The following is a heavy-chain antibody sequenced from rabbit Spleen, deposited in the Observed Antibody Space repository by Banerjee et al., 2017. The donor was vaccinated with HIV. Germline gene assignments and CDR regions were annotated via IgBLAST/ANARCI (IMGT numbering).Heavy chain of an antibody. D-gene: IGHD1-1*01. CDR3: VRGASRSGYYSL. CDR1: GFDSSNYG. J-gene: IGHJ6*01. CDR2: IDVVFGTT. Sequence: QEQLVESGGGLVQPGGSLKLSCKASGFDSSNYGVSWVRQAPGKGLEWIGYIDVVFGTTYYARWVNGRFTISSHNAQNTLYLQLNSLTAADTATYFCVRGASRSGYYSLWGPGTLVTVS. V-gene: IGHV1S47*01.